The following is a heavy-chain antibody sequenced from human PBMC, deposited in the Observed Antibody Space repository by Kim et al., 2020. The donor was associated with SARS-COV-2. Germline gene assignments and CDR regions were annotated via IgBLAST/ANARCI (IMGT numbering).Heavy chain of an antibody. Sequence: SETLSLTCAVSGGSISSGNWWSWVRQPPGKGLEWIGEVFQGGSANYSPSLKSRVTMSVDKSKNQFSLKLNSVTAADTAVYYCARAGGDSNWSGSFHIWGQGTLVTVSS. V-gene: IGHV4-4*02. D-gene: IGHD6-13*01. J-gene: IGHJ3*02. CDR2: VFQGGSA. CDR3: ARAGGDSNWSGSFHI. CDR1: GGSISSGNW.